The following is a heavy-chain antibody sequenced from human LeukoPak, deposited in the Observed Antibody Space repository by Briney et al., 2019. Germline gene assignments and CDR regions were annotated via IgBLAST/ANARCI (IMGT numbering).Heavy chain of an antibody. V-gene: IGHV3-30*03. J-gene: IGHJ4*02. CDR2: ISYDGSNK. Sequence: GGSLRLSCAASGFTFSSYGMHWVRQAPGKGLEWVAVISYDGSNKYYADSVKGRFTISRDNSKNTLYLQMNSLRAEDTAVYYCARGGRYSSSGSDYWGQGTLVTVSS. D-gene: IGHD6-13*01. CDR3: ARGGRYSSSGSDY. CDR1: GFTFSSYG.